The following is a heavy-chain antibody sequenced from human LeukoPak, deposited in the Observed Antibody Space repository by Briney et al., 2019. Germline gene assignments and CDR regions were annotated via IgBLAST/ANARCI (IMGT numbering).Heavy chain of an antibody. D-gene: IGHD1-26*01. J-gene: IGHJ4*02. CDR1: GYTLTELS. V-gene: IGHV1-24*01. Sequence: ASVKVSCKVSGYTLTELSMHWVRQAPGKGLEWMGGFDPEDGETIYAQKFQGRVTMTEDTSTDTASMELSSLRSEDTAVYYCATHEVVGAPRNHYFDYWGQGTLVTVSS. CDR3: ATHEVVGAPRNHYFDY. CDR2: FDPEDGET.